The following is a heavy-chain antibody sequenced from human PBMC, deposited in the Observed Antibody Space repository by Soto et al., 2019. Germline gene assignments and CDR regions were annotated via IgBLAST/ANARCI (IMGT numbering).Heavy chain of an antibody. Sequence: PGGSLRLSCASSGFTFSNAWMNWVRQAPGKGLEWVGRIKSKTDGGTTDYAAPVKGRFTISRDDSKNTLYLQMNSLKTEDTAVYYCTREASYDFWSGYGPWFDPWGQGTLVTVSS. CDR2: IKSKTDGGTT. CDR3: TREASYDFWSGYGPWFDP. V-gene: IGHV3-15*07. D-gene: IGHD3-3*01. CDR1: GFTFSNAW. J-gene: IGHJ5*02.